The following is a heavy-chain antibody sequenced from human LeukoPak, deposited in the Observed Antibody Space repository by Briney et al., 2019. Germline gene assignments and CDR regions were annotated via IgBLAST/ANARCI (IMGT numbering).Heavy chain of an antibody. V-gene: IGHV3-23*01. Sequence: GGSLRLSCAASGFTFSSYAISWVRQAPGKGLEWVSNLSGSSRYYADTVKGRFTISRDNSKNTLYLQMNSLRAEDTAVYYCAKGPDSSGYSYYFDYWGQGTLVTVSS. D-gene: IGHD3-22*01. CDR1: GFTFSSYA. J-gene: IGHJ4*02. CDR2: LSGSSR. CDR3: AKGPDSSGYSYYFDY.